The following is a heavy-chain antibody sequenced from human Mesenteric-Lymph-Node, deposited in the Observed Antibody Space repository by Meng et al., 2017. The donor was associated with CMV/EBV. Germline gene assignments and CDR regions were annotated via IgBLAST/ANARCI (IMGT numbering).Heavy chain of an antibody. CDR3: ASDYYDISGNGH. CDR1: GFIVSSNY. D-gene: IGHD3-22*01. Sequence: GESLKISCAASGFIVSSNYMSWVRQAPGKGLEWVSIIYSGGNTYYTDSVRGRLTITRDNSKNTLDLQVNSLRPEDTAVYYCASDYYDISGNGHWGQGTLVTVSS. J-gene: IGHJ4*02. CDR2: IYSGGNT. V-gene: IGHV3-53*05.